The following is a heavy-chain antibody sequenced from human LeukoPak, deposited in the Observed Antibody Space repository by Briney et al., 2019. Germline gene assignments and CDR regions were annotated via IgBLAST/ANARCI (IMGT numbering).Heavy chain of an antibody. D-gene: IGHD3-22*01. CDR1: GFTLSGYW. V-gene: IGHV3-74*01. CDR2: IKSDGSST. J-gene: IGHJ4*02. CDR3: AKGYDLPFDY. Sequence: GGSLRLPCAASGFTLSGYWMHWVRQAPGKGLVWVSRIKSDGSSTTYADSVKGRFTISRDNAKNTLYLEMNSLRAEDTAVYYCAKGYDLPFDYWGQGTLVTVSS.